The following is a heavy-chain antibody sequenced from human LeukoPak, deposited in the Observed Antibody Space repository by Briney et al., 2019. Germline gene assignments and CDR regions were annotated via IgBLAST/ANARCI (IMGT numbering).Heavy chain of an antibody. V-gene: IGHV4-30-2*01. CDR1: GGSISSGGYS. Sequence: SETLSLTCAVAGGSISSGGYSWSWLRQPPGKGLEWIGYIYHSGSTYYNPSLKSRVTISVDRSKNQFSLKLSSVTAADTAVYYCARGAYYYGTNALDYWGQGTLVTVSS. CDR3: ARGAYYYGTNALDY. J-gene: IGHJ4*02. CDR2: IYHSGST. D-gene: IGHD3-10*01.